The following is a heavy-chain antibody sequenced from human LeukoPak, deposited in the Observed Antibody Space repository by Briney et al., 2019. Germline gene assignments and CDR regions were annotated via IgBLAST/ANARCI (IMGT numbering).Heavy chain of an antibody. D-gene: IGHD2-2*01. J-gene: IGHJ4*02. CDR1: GFTLSSYA. Sequence: PGGSLRLSCAASGFTLSSYAMSWVRQGPGKGLEWVSAISVSGNTYHADSVKGRFTISRDSSKNTLYLQMNSLRAGDAAVYYCAKDWVGYCSSTSCYVDYWGQGTLVTVSS. CDR2: ISVSGNT. CDR3: AKDWVGYCSSTSCYVDY. V-gene: IGHV3-23*01.